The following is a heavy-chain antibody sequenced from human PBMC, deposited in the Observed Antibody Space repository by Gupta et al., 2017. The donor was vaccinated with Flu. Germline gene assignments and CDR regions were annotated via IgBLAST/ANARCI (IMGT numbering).Heavy chain of an antibody. J-gene: IGHJ6*02. CDR3: ARVEGHYDFWSGYFSAYGMDV. Sequence: QVQLQESGPGLVKPSETLSLTCTVSGGSISSYYWSWLRQPPGKGLEWIGYIYYSGSTNYNPSLKSRVTISVDTSKNQFSLKLSSVTAADTAVYYCARVEGHYDFWSGYFSAYGMDVWGQGTTVTVSS. CDR2: IYYSGST. V-gene: IGHV4-59*01. D-gene: IGHD3-3*01. CDR1: GGSISSYY.